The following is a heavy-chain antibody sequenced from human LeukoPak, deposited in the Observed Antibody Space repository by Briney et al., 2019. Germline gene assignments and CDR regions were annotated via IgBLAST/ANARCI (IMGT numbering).Heavy chain of an antibody. J-gene: IGHJ4*02. CDR3: ARATDYRYFFDY. V-gene: IGHV3-11*04. CDR1: GFTFSDYY. CDR2: ISSSGTNI. D-gene: IGHD4-11*01. Sequence: PGGSLRLSCAASGFTFSDYYMSWIRQAPGKGLEWVSYISSSGTNIYYADSVKGRFTISRDNAKNSLYLQMNSLRAEDTAVYYCARATDYRYFFDYWGQGTLVTVSS.